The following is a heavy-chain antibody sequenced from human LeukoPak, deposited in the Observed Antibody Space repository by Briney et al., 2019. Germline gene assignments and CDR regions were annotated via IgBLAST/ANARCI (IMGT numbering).Heavy chain of an antibody. V-gene: IGHV3-7*01. J-gene: IGHJ3*01. Sequence: PGGSLRLSCVASGFTFSHYWMTWYRQAPGKGPEWVANLNQDGRIQAYGDSVRGRFTISRDNAKNSVYIQMNSLRVEDTAMYFCARDHNVADVWGRGTKVTVSS. CDR1: GFTFSHYW. CDR2: LNQDGRIQ. D-gene: IGHD2-8*01. CDR3: ARDHNVADV.